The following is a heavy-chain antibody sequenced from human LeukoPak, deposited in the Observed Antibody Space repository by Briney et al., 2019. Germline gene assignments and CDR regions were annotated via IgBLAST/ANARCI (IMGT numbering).Heavy chain of an antibody. D-gene: IGHD1-26*01. J-gene: IGHJ6*02. CDR3: ARAGKWTSYYYYYGMDV. Sequence: AGGSLRLSCAASGFTVSSNFMHWVRQAPGKGLEWVAGIHNDYRTFYADSVKGRFTILRDDSANTVYLQMNSLRAEDSAVYFCARAGKWTSYYYYYGMDVWGQGTTVTVSS. V-gene: IGHV3-53*01. CDR1: GFTVSSNF. CDR2: IHNDYRT.